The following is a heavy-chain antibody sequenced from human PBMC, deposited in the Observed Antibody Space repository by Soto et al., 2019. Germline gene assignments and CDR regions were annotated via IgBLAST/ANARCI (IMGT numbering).Heavy chain of an antibody. CDR3: ARDFSPKLLRYYYGMDV. CDR1: GGSISSGDYY. D-gene: IGHD3-10*01. J-gene: IGHJ6*02. CDR2: IYYSGST. Sequence: SETLSLTCTVSGGSISSGDYYWSWIRQPPGKGLEWIGYIYYSGSTYYNPSLKSRVTISVDTSKNQFSLKLSSVTAADTAVYYCARDFSPKLLRYYYGMDVWGQGTTVTVSS. V-gene: IGHV4-30-4*01.